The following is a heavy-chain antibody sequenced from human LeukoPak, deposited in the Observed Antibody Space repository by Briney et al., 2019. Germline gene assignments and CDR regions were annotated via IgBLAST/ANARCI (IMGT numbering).Heavy chain of an antibody. CDR1: GGSSSSGGYY. Sequence: TLSITGTVSGGSSSSGGYYWSLIRQHHGKDLEWIGYIYYSGSTYYNPSLKSRVTISVDTSKNQFSLKLSSVTAADTAVYCCARAPRGLNAFDIWGQGTMVTVSS. D-gene: IGHD3-10*01. CDR2: IYYSGST. V-gene: IGHV4-31*03. J-gene: IGHJ3*02. CDR3: ARAPRGLNAFDI.